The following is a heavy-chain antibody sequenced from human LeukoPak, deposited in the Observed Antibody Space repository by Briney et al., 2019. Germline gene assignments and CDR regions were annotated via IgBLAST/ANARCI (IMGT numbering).Heavy chain of an antibody. CDR2: ISAYNGNT. J-gene: IGHJ6*02. CDR1: GYTFTSYG. Sequence: ASVKVSCKASGYTFTSYGISWVRQAPGQGLELMGWISAYNGNTNYAQKLQGRVTMTTDTSTSTAYMELRSLRSDDTAVYYCARENIVVVPAANYCYYYGMDVWGQGTTVTVSS. D-gene: IGHD2-2*01. CDR3: ARENIVVVPAANYCYYYGMDV. V-gene: IGHV1-18*01.